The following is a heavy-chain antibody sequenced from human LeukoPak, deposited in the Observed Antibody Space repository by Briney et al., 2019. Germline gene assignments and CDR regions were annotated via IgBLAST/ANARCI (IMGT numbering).Heavy chain of an antibody. CDR2: IIPIFGTA. Sequence: GASVKVSCKASGGTFSSYAISWVRQAPGQGLEWMGGIIPIFGTANYAQKLQGRVTMTTDTSTSAAYMELRSLRSDDTAVYYCARTNYDFWSGYYTGYYYYGMDVWGQGTTVTVSS. CDR3: ARTNYDFWSGYYTGYYYYGMDV. J-gene: IGHJ6*02. V-gene: IGHV1-69*05. D-gene: IGHD3-3*01. CDR1: GGTFSSYA.